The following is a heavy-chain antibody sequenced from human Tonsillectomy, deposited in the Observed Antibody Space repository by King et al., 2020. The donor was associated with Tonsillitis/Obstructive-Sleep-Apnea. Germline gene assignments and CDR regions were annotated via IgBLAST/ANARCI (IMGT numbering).Heavy chain of an antibody. D-gene: IGHD3-22*01. V-gene: IGHV5-51*01. J-gene: IGHJ3*02. CDR1: GYSFTSYW. Sequence: QLVQSGAEVEKPGESLKISCKGSGYSFTSYWIGWVRQMPGKGLEWMGIIYPGDSDTRYSPSFQGQVTISADKSISTAYLQWSSLKASDTAMYYCASHEDTSGYYGAFDIWGQGTMVTVSS. CDR3: ASHEDTSGYYGAFDI. CDR2: IYPGDSDT.